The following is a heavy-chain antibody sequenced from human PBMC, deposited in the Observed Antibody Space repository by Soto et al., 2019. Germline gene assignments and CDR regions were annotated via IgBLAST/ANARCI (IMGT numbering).Heavy chain of an antibody. D-gene: IGHD5-18*01. CDR2: ISYDGTNK. J-gene: IGHJ5*02. CDR1: GFTINSHG. CDR3: AIFIVIQPEATFP. Sequence: VQLVESGGGVVQPGRSLRLSCAASGFTINSHGMHWVRQSPGKGLEWVAVISYDGTNKDYVDSVKGRFTISRDISKNTVYLQMNSLRPEDTAVYYCAIFIVIQPEATFPWGQGTLVTVSS. V-gene: IGHV3-30*03.